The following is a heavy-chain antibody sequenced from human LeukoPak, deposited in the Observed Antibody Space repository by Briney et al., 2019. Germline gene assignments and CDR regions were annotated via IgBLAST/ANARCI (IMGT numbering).Heavy chain of an antibody. CDR2: IKHDGSEQ. CDR1: GLTFSSSW. V-gene: IGHV3-7*01. CDR3: TRGLGEHGGVSDR. J-gene: IGHJ5*02. Sequence: GGSLRLSCAVSGLTFSSSWMDWVRQAPGKGLEWVANIKHDGSEQIYVDSVKGRFTISRDNAKDSVYLQMNSLRAEDTAVYYCTRGLGEHGGVSDRWGQGTLVIVS. D-gene: IGHD3-16*01.